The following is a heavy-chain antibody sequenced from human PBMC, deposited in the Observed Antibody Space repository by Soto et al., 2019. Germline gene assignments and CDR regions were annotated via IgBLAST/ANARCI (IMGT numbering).Heavy chain of an antibody. Sequence: DSVKVSCKAAGYTFTSYGKSWVRQAPGEGLEWMGWISAYNGNTNYAQKLQGRVTMTTDTSTSTAYMELRTLRSDDTAVYYCATKYYSRSASAYWGQGTLVTVSS. CDR1: GYTFTSYG. V-gene: IGHV1-18*01. CDR2: ISAYNGNT. CDR3: ATKYYSRSASAY. D-gene: IGHD3-10*01. J-gene: IGHJ4*02.